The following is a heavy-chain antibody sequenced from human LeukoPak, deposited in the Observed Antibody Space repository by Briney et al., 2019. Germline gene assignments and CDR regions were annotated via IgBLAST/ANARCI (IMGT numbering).Heavy chain of an antibody. CDR2: ISAYNGNT. J-gene: IGHJ6*02. V-gene: IGHV1-18*01. Sequence: ASVKVSCKASGYTFTSYGISWVRQAPGQGLEWMGWISAYNGNTNYAQKLQGRVTMTTDTSTSTAYMELRSLRSDDTAVYCCARDGSGVPYYYGMDVWGQGTTVTVSS. CDR1: GYTFTSYG. CDR3: ARDGSGVPYYYGMDV. D-gene: IGHD3-10*01.